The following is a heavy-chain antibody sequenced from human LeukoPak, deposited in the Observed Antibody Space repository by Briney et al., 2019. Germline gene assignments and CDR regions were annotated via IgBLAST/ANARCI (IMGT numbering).Heavy chain of an antibody. CDR2: ISSGGSTI. D-gene: IGHD2-21*02. CDR1: GFTFSSYE. Sequence: PGGSLRLSCGASGFTFSSYEMNWVRQAPGKGLEWVSYISSGGSTIYYADSVKGRFTISRDNAKNSLYLQMNSLRDEDTAVYYCARDSGAYCGGDCFSDYWGQGTLVTVSS. J-gene: IGHJ4*02. V-gene: IGHV3-48*03. CDR3: ARDSGAYCGGDCFSDY.